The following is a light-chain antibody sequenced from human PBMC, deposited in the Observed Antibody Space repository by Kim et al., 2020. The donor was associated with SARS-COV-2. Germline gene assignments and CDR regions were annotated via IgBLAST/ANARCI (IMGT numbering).Light chain of an antibody. Sequence: ASVGDRVTIPCRAGHSIGGVLAWYQQKPGKAPKLLFHVVSSVESGVPSRFSGSGSETEFTLTISSLQPDDFATYYCQHHSTYPITFGQGTRLEIK. CDR3: QHHSTYPIT. CDR2: VVS. CDR1: HSIGGV. V-gene: IGKV1-5*01. J-gene: IGKJ5*01.